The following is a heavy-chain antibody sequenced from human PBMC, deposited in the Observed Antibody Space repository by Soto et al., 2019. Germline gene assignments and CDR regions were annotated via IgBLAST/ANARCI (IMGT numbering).Heavy chain of an antibody. CDR3: ARVVVDPAQGGPDY. D-gene: IGHD5-18*01. J-gene: IGHJ4*02. Sequence: SETLSLTCTVSGGSISSGGYYWSWIRQHPGKGLEWIGYIYYSGSTYYNPSLKSRVTISVDTSKNHFSLKLSSVTAADTALYYCARVVVDPAQGGPDYWGQGTLVTVSS. CDR2: IYYSGST. CDR1: GGSISSGGYY. V-gene: IGHV4-31*03.